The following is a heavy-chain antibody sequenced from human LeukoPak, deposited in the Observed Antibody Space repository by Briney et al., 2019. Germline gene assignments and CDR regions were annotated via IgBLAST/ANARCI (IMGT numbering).Heavy chain of an antibody. CDR3: ARGSGYCSGGSCYSAGGDYYYYYMDV. J-gene: IGHJ6*03. CDR2: INHSGST. D-gene: IGHD2-15*01. V-gene: IGHV4-34*01. CDR1: GGSFSGYY. Sequence: SETLSLTCAVYGGSFSGYYWSWIRQPPGKGLEWIGEINHSGSTNYNPYLKSRVTISVDTSKHQFSLKLSSVTAADTAVYYCARGSGYCSGGSCYSAGGDYYYYYMDVWGKGTTVTVSS.